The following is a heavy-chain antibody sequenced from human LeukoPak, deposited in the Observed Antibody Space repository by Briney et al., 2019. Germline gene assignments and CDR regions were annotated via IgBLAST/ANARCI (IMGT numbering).Heavy chain of an antibody. D-gene: IGHD3-22*01. CDR1: GFTFDDYA. CDR2: ISWNGGRI. J-gene: IGHJ4*02. CDR3: AGDHYYDSSGYHYFDY. V-gene: IGHV3-9*01. Sequence: GRSLRLSCAASGFTFDDYAMHWVRQAPGKGLEWVSGISWNGGRIGYADSVKDRLTISRDNAKNSLYLQMNSLRAEDTALYYCAGDHYYDSSGYHYFDYWGQGTLVTVSS.